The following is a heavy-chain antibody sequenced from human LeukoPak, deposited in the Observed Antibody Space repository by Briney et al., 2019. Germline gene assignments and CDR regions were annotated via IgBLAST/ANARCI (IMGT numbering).Heavy chain of an antibody. CDR2: INSDGSST. J-gene: IGHJ6*02. V-gene: IGHV3-74*01. Sequence: GGSLRLSCAASGVTFSSYWMHWVRQAPGKGLVWVSRINSDGSSTSYADSVKGRFTISRDNAKNTLYLQMNSLRAEDTAVYYCARGGVTTVITHYYYGMDVWGQGTTVTVSS. CDR1: GVTFSSYW. CDR3: ARGGVTTVITHYYYGMDV. D-gene: IGHD4-17*01.